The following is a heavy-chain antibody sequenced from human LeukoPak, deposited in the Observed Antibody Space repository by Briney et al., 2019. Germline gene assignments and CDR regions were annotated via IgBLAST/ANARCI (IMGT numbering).Heavy chain of an antibody. D-gene: IGHD5-24*01. CDR2: INIYTGNP. Sequence: ASVTVSCKASGYSFTKYVVNWVRQAPGQRLEWMGWINIYTGNPTYAQGFTGRFVFSLDTSVSTAYLQISSLKAEDTAVYYCARDAATINFDYWGQGTLVTVSS. CDR1: GYSFTKYV. CDR3: ARDAATINFDY. V-gene: IGHV7-4-1*02. J-gene: IGHJ4*02.